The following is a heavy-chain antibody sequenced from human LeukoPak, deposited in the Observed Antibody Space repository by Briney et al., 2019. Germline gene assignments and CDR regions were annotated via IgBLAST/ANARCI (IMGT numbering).Heavy chain of an antibody. CDR1: GYSFTSYW. CDR2: IYPGDSDT. J-gene: IGHJ6*04. Sequence: GESLKISCKGSGYSFTSYWIGWVRQMPGKGLGWMGIIYPGDSDTRYSPSFQGQVTISADKSISTAYLQWSSLKASDTAMYYCARWGAITSPGSDYGMDVWGKGTTVTVSS. V-gene: IGHV5-51*01. CDR3: ARWGAITSPGSDYGMDV. D-gene: IGHD1-26*01.